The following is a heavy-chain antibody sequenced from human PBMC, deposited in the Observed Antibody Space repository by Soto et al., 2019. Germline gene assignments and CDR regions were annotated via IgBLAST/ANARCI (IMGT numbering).Heavy chain of an antibody. Sequence: SVKVSCKASGGTSSSYAISWVRQAPGQGLEWMGGIIPIFGTANYAQKFQGRVTITADESTSTAYMELSSLRSEDTAVYYCARAPVVSGAPKYYFDYWRQGXLVTVYS. D-gene: IGHD2-21*02. CDR3: ARAPVVSGAPKYYFDY. J-gene: IGHJ4*02. CDR1: GGTSSSYA. CDR2: IIPIFGTA. V-gene: IGHV1-69*13.